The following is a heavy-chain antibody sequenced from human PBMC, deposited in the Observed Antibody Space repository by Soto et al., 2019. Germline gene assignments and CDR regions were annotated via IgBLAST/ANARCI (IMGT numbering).Heavy chain of an antibody. J-gene: IGHJ4*02. CDR1: GGSISSSNW. CDR3: ARDVVPGGNSDY. V-gene: IGHV4-4*02. Sequence: SETLSLTCAVSGGSISSSNWWSWVRQPPGKGLEWIGEIYHSGSTNYNPSLKSRATISVDKSKNQFSLKLSSVTAADTAVYYCARDVVPGGNSDYWGQGTLVTVSS. D-gene: IGHD3-10*01. CDR2: IYHSGST.